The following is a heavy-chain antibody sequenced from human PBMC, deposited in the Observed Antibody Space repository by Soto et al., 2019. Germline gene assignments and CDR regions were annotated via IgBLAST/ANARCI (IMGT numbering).Heavy chain of an antibody. J-gene: IGHJ5*02. Sequence: GESLKISCTGVGYSFTSYWIGWVRQMPGKGLEWMGIIYPGDSDTRYSPSFQGQVTISADKSISTVYLQWSSLKASDTAMYYCARGYCTTNICDPWFDPWGQGTLVTVSS. CDR1: GYSFTSYW. CDR2: IYPGDSDT. CDR3: ARGYCTTNICDPWFDP. D-gene: IGHD2-8*01. V-gene: IGHV5-51*01.